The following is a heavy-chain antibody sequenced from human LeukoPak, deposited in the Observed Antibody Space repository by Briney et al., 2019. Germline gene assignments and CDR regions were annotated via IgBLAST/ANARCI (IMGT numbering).Heavy chain of an antibody. V-gene: IGHV1-69*05. D-gene: IGHD4-23*01. Sequence: SSVKVSCKASGGTFSRYAISWVRQAPGQGLEWMGGIIPIFGTANYAQKFQGRVTITTDESTSTAYMELSSLRSEDTAVYYCASPRHDYVGNSEDAFDIWGQGTMVTVSS. J-gene: IGHJ3*02. CDR1: GGTFSRYA. CDR2: IIPIFGTA. CDR3: ASPRHDYVGNSEDAFDI.